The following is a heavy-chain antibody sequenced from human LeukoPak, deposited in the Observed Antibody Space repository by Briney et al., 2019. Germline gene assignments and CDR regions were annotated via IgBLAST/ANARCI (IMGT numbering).Heavy chain of an antibody. CDR1: GGSISSGSYY. Sequence: SETLSLTCTVSGGSISSGSYYWGWIRQPPGKGLEWIGSIYYSGSTYYNPSLKSRVTISVDTSKNQFSLKLSSVTAADTAVYYCVLLSGYSPSYYFDYWGQGTLVTVSS. V-gene: IGHV4-39*07. J-gene: IGHJ4*02. CDR3: VLLSGYSPSYYFDY. CDR2: IYYSGST. D-gene: IGHD5-18*01.